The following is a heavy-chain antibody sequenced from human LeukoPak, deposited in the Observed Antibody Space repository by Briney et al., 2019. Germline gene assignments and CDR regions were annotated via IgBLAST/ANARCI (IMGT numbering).Heavy chain of an antibody. CDR1: GYTFTGYY. CDR3: ARVSIFGVVTLDY. Sequence: ASVKVSCKASGYTFTGYYMHWVRQAPGQGLEWMGWINPNSGGTNYAQKFQGRVTMTRDTSISTAYMELSRLRSDDTAVYYCARVSIFGVVTLDYWGQGTLVTVSS. J-gene: IGHJ4*02. D-gene: IGHD3-3*01. CDR2: INPNSGGT. V-gene: IGHV1-2*02.